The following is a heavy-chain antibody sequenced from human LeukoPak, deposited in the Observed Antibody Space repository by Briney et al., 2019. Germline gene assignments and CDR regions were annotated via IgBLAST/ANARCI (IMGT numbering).Heavy chain of an antibody. CDR2: ISYDGSNK. CDR1: GFTFSRYG. Sequence: GGSLRLSCAGSGFTFSRYGRHWVRQAPGKGLEWVAAISYDGSNKYYADSVKGRFTISRDNSKNTLYLQMNSLRAEDTAVYYCANDGRDGYNYTAYYVDYWGQGTLVTVSS. J-gene: IGHJ4*02. D-gene: IGHD5-24*01. CDR3: ANDGRDGYNYTAYYVDY. V-gene: IGHV3-30*18.